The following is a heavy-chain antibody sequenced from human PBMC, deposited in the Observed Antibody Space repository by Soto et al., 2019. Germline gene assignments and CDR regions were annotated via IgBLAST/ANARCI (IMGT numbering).Heavy chain of an antibody. J-gene: IGHJ5*01. D-gene: IGHD2-8*01. V-gene: IGHV6-1*01. CDR1: GDSVSSNSAV. Sequence: PSQTLSLTCAISGDSVSSNSAVWNWIRQSPSGGLEWLGRTYYRSKWYNDYAVSVKGRITINPDTSNNQLSLQLNSVTPDDTAVYYCARLIGNSWLDSWGQGTLVTVSS. CDR3: ARLIGNSWLDS. CDR2: TYYRSKWYN.